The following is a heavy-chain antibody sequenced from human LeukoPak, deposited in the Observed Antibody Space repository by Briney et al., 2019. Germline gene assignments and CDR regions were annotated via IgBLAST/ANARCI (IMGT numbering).Heavy chain of an antibody. CDR2: ISSSGNT. CDR1: DASISTYY. Sequence: SETLSLTCTVSDASISTYYWSWIRQPAGKGLEWIGHISSSGNTNYNPSLKSRVTMSVDTSKNHFSLKLTSVTAADTAVYYCAREVYYYSSGSYYNFDYWGQGTLVTVPS. J-gene: IGHJ4*02. V-gene: IGHV4-4*07. CDR3: AREVYYYSSGSYYNFDY. D-gene: IGHD3-10*01.